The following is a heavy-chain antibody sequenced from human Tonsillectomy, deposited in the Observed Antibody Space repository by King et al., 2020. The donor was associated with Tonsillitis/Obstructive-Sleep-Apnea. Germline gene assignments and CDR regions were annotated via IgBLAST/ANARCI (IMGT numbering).Heavy chain of an antibody. J-gene: IGHJ4*02. CDR1: GYSFTSYW. CDR2: IYPGDSDT. V-gene: IGHV5-51*03. Sequence: VQLVESGAEVKKPGESLKISCKGSGYSFTSYWIGWVRQMHGKGLEWMGIIYPGDSDTRYSPSFQGQVTISADKSISTAYLQWSSLKASDTAMYYCAVPTSHYHSSAYPWDYWGQGTLVTGSS. CDR3: AVPTSHYHSSAYPWDY. D-gene: IGHD3-22*01.